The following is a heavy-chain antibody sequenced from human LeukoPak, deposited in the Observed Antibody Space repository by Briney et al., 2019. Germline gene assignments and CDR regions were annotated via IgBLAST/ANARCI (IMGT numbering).Heavy chain of an antibody. CDR3: AKDRTAGASYWYFDL. Sequence: PGGSLRLSCAASGFTFSSYAMSWVRQAPGKGLEWVSAISGSGGSTYYADSVKGRFTISRDSSKNTLFLHMNTLRAEDTAIYYCAKDRTAGASYWYFDLWGRGTLVTVSS. CDR2: ISGSGGST. D-gene: IGHD1-26*01. J-gene: IGHJ2*01. CDR1: GFTFSSYA. V-gene: IGHV3-23*01.